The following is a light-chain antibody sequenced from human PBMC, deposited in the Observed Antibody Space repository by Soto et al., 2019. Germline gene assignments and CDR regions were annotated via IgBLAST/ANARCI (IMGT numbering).Light chain of an antibody. CDR2: DVS. CDR3: SSYTSSSTYV. J-gene: IGLJ1*01. Sequence: QSALTQPASASGSPGQSITMSCTGTSSDVGGYNYVSWYQQHPGKAPKLMIYDVSNRPSGVSNRFSGSKSGNTASLTISGLQAEDEADYYCSSYTSSSTYVFGTGTKLTVL. V-gene: IGLV2-14*01. CDR1: SSDVGGYNY.